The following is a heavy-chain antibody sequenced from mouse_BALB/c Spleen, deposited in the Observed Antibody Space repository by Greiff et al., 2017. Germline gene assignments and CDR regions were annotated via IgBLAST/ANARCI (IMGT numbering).Heavy chain of an antibody. Sequence: EVQLQQSGPGLVKPSQSLSLTCTVTGYSITSDYAWNWIRQFPGNKLEWMGYISYSGSTSYNPSLKSRISITRDTSKNQFFLQLNSVTTEDTATYYCAVITTDYFDYWGQGTTLTVSS. CDR2: ISYSGST. CDR1: GYSITSDYA. J-gene: IGHJ2*01. V-gene: IGHV3-2*02. CDR3: AVITTDYFDY. D-gene: IGHD1-1*01.